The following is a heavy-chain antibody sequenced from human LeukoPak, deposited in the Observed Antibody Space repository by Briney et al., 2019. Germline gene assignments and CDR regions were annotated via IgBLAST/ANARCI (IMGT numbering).Heavy chain of an antibody. V-gene: IGHV1-2*02. Sequence: ASVKVSCKASGYTFTGYYIHWLRQAPGQGLEWMGFINPNSGGTNFAQKFQGRVTMTRDTSISTAYMELSSLTSDDTAVYYCARDLEGYHYGSGNYPQWGQGTLITVSS. CDR2: INPNSGGT. CDR1: GYTFTGYY. CDR3: ARDLEGYHYGSGNYPQ. J-gene: IGHJ4*02. D-gene: IGHD3-10*01.